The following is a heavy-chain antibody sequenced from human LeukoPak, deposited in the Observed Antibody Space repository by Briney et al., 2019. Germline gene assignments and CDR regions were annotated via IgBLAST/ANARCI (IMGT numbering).Heavy chain of an antibody. D-gene: IGHD5-12*01. V-gene: IGHV1-2*02. Sequence: ASVKVSCKASGYTFTNHPMHWVRQAPGQGLEWIGWINPNSGDTNYVQKFQGRVTMTRDPSISTAYMELSGLRADDTAVYYCARERYTAYGNFDYWGQGTQVTVSS. CDR1: GYTFTNHP. J-gene: IGHJ4*02. CDR2: INPNSGDT. CDR3: ARERYTAYGNFDY.